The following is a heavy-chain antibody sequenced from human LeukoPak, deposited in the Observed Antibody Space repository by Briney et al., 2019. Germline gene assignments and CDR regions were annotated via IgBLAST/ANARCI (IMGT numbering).Heavy chain of an antibody. D-gene: IGHD2-21*02. CDR1: GGTFSSYT. CDR2: IIPILGIA. J-gene: IGHJ4*02. CDR3: AILAYCGGDCYWADY. Sequence: ASVKVSCKASGGTFSSYTISWVRQAPGQGLEWMGRIIPILGIANYAQKFQGRVTNTADKSTSTAYMELSSLRSEDTAVYYCAILAYCGGDCYWADYWGQGTLVTVSS. V-gene: IGHV1-69*02.